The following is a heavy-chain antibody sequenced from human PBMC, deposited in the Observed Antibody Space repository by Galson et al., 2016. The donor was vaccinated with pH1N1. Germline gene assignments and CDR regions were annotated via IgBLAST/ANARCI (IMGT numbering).Heavy chain of an antibody. J-gene: IGHJ4*02. CDR1: GFTFDDYA. D-gene: IGHD5-18*01. Sequence: SLRLSCAASGFTFDDYAMHWVRQAPGKGLEWVSGISWNSGSIGYADSVKGRFTISRDNAKNSLYLQMNSLRAEDTALYYCAKVTGYLYGCVDYWGQGTLVTVSS. CDR2: ISWNSGSI. CDR3: AKVTGYLYGCVDY. V-gene: IGHV3-9*01.